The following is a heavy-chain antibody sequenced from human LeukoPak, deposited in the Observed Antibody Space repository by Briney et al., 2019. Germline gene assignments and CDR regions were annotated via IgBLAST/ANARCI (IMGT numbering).Heavy chain of an antibody. Sequence: HPGGSLRLSCAASGFTFSSYGMHWVRQAPGKGLEWVAVISYDGSNKYYADSVKGRFTISRDNSKNTLYLQMNSLRAEDTAVYYCAKDKGGYSYGTTDYWGQGTLVTVSS. V-gene: IGHV3-30*18. CDR2: ISYDGSNK. J-gene: IGHJ4*02. CDR1: GFTFSSYG. D-gene: IGHD5-18*01. CDR3: AKDKGGYSYGTTDY.